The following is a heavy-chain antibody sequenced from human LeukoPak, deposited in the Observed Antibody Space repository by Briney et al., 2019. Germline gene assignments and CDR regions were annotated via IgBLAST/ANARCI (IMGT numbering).Heavy chain of an antibody. Sequence: PGGSLRLSCAASGFTFDNYWMNWVRQAPGKGLEWVANIKQDGSDKDYVDSVKGRFTISRDNARNSLYLHMNSLRAEDTAVYYCARCGYSHGYGWGGGYYYYYLDVWGKGTTATVSS. J-gene: IGHJ6*03. V-gene: IGHV3-7*01. CDR3: ARCGYSHGYGWGGGYYYYYLDV. CDR1: GFTFDNYW. D-gene: IGHD5-18*01. CDR2: IKQDGSDK.